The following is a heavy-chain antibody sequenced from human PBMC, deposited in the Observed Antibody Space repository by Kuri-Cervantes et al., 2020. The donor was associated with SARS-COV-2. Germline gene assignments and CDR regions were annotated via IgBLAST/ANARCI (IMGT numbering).Heavy chain of an antibody. J-gene: IGHJ6*03. CDR3: ARTSTTVTTYYYYYYMDV. CDR1: GFTFSSYG. Sequence: GESLKISCAASGFTFSSYGMHWVRQAPGKGLEWVAVISYDGSNKYYADSVKDRFTISRDNSKNTLYLQMNSLRAEDTAVYYCARTSTTVTTYYYYYYMDVWGKGTTVTVSS. CDR2: ISYDGSNK. V-gene: IGHV3-30*19. D-gene: IGHD4-11*01.